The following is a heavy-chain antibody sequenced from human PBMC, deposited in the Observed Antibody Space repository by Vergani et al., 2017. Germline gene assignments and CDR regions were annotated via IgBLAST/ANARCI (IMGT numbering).Heavy chain of an antibody. Sequence: EVQLVESGGGLVQPGGSLRLSCAASGFTFSSYAMSWVRQAPGKGLEWVSAISGSGGSTYYADSVKGRFTISRDNSKNTLYLQMNSLIAGDTAVYYCARGSGGSSGGGPLDYFDYWGQGTLVTVSS. CDR3: ARGSGGSSGGGPLDYFDY. J-gene: IGHJ4*02. D-gene: IGHD2-15*01. CDR1: GFTFSSYA. V-gene: IGHV3-23*04. CDR2: ISGSGGST.